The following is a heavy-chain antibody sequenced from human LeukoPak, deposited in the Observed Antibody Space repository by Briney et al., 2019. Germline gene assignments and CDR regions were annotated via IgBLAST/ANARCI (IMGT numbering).Heavy chain of an antibody. CDR1: GFTFSSYW. CDR3: ARGITIFGVGTSYYFDY. CDR2: INSDGSST. J-gene: IGHJ4*02. D-gene: IGHD3-3*01. V-gene: IGHV3-74*01. Sequence: PGGSLRLSCAASGFTFSSYWMHWVRQAPGKGLVWVSRINSDGSSTSYADSVKGRFTISRDNAKNTLYLQMNSLRAEDTAVYYCARGITIFGVGTSYYFDYWGQGTLVTVSS.